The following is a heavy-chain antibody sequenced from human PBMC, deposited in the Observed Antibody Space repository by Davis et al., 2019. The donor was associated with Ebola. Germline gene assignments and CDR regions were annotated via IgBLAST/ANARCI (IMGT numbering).Heavy chain of an antibody. CDR3: ARAPFRSALGY. V-gene: IGHV3-64*01. D-gene: IGHD3-3*01. J-gene: IGHJ4*02. Sequence: PGGPLRLSCAAPGFPFISYAMHWVGQAPGKGLEYVSAISSNGGSTYYANSVKGRFTISRDNSKNTLYLQMGSLRAEDMAVYYCARAPFRSALGYWGQGTLVTVSS. CDR2: ISSNGGST. CDR1: GFPFISYA.